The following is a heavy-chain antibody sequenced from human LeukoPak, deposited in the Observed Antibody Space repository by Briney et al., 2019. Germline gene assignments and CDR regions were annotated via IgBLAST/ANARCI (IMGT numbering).Heavy chain of an antibody. CDR1: GFTFSSYA. V-gene: IGHV3-33*06. CDR3: AKEGYYGSGSPYVDY. D-gene: IGHD3-10*01. CDR2: IWSDGSNK. Sequence: PGGSLRLSCAASGFTFSSYAMHWVRQAPGKGLEWVAIIWSDGSNKNYADSVKGRFTISRDNSKNTLYLQMNSLRAEDTAVYYCAKEGYYGSGSPYVDYWGQGTLVTVSS. J-gene: IGHJ4*02.